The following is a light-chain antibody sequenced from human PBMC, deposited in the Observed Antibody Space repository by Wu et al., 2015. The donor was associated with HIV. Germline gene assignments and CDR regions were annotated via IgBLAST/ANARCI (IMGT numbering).Light chain of an antibody. J-gene: IGKJ5*01. CDR1: QSVSRN. Sequence: EIVLTQSPGTLSLSPGERVTLSCRASQSVSRNVAWYQQKPGQAPRLLIYDTSTRATGVPARFTGSGSGTEFTLTISSLQSEDFAVYYCHQYNNWPPHTFGQGTRLGIK. CDR2: DTS. V-gene: IGKV3-15*01. CDR3: HQYNNWPPHT.